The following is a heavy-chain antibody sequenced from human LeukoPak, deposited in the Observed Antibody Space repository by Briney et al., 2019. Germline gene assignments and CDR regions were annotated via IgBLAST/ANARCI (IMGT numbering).Heavy chain of an antibody. Sequence: GGSLRLSCAASGFTFSTYAMTWVRDAPGKGLEGVSTINNSGAGTYHADSVKGRVTISRDNSKNTLYLQMNSLRAEDTAVYYCAKYSSTWGEDYWGQGTLVTVSS. CDR1: GFTFSTYA. D-gene: IGHD6-13*01. V-gene: IGHV3-23*01. CDR3: AKYSSTWGEDY. J-gene: IGHJ4*02. CDR2: INNSGAGT.